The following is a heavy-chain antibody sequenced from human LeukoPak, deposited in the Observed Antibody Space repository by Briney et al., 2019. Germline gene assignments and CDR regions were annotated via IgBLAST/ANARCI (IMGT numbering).Heavy chain of an antibody. Sequence: GGSLRLSCAASGFTVSSNYMSWVRQAPGKGLEWVSVIYSGGSTYYADSVKGRFTISRDNSKNTLYLQMNSLRAEDTAVYYCAKDRTVVTLIDDYWGQGTLVTVSS. CDR3: AKDRTVVTLIDDY. J-gene: IGHJ4*02. D-gene: IGHD4-23*01. V-gene: IGHV3-53*01. CDR1: GFTVSSNY. CDR2: IYSGGST.